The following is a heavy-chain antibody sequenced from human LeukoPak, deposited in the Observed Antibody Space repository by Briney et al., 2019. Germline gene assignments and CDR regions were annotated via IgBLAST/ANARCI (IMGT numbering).Heavy chain of an antibody. Sequence: PGGSLRLSCATSGFTFHNYNMNWVRQAPGKGLEWVANIKQDGSDKKYVDSVKGRFTISRDNAKNSLYLQMNSLRAEDTAVYYCARGRGYSYGWIGEKLLDYWGQGTLVTVSS. CDR2: IKQDGSDK. D-gene: IGHD5-18*01. V-gene: IGHV3-7*01. CDR3: ARGRGYSYGWIGEKLLDY. CDR1: GFTFHNYN. J-gene: IGHJ4*02.